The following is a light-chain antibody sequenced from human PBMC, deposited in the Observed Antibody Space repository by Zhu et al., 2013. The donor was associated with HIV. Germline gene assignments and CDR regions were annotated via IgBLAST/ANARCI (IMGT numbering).Light chain of an antibody. CDR3: TSYTTGSTPV. Sequence: QSALTQPASLSGSPGQSITISCTGTSTDIGVYDYVSWYQHLPGKAPKLIIYEVTYRPSGVSNRFSGSKSGNTASLTISGLQAEDEGDYYCTSYTTGSTPVFGGGTKLTVL. CDR1: STDIGVYDY. V-gene: IGLV2-14*01. CDR2: EVT. J-gene: IGLJ3*02.